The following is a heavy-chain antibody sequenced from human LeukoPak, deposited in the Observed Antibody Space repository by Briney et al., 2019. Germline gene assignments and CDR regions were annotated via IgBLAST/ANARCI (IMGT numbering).Heavy chain of an antibody. J-gene: IGHJ3*02. Sequence: SETLSLTCAVYGGSFSGYYWSWIRQPAGKGLEWIGRIYTSGSTNYNPSLKSRVTISVDTSKNQFSLELSSVTAADTAVYYCARRFGNRITMVRGVITYAFDIWGQGTMVTVSS. CDR3: ARRFGNRITMVRGVITYAFDI. CDR2: IYTSGST. CDR1: GGSFSGYY. V-gene: IGHV4-59*10. D-gene: IGHD3-10*01.